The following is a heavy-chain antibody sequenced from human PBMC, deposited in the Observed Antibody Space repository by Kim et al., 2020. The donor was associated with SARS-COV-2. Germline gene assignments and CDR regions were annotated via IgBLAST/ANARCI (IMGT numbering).Heavy chain of an antibody. CDR2: IYPGDSDT. Sequence: GGSLRLSCTGSGYSFTKYWIGWVRQMPGKGLEWMGIIYPGDSDTRYNQSFQGQVTISADKSINTAYLQWSSLEASDTAMYFCARRMDDAENFQYWGQGTLVTVSS. D-gene: IGHD2-2*03. V-gene: IGHV5-51*01. CDR3: ARRMDDAENFQY. CDR1: GYSFTKYW. J-gene: IGHJ1*01.